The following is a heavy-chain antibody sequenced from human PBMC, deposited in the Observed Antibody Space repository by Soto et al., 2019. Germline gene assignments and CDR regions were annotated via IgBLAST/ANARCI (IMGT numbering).Heavy chain of an antibody. J-gene: IGHJ4*02. CDR2: ISGSGGST. D-gene: IGHD6-13*01. CDR3: AKPGYSRNWYRNFDY. V-gene: IGHV3-23*01. CDR1: GFTFSSYA. Sequence: EVQLLESGGGLVQPGGSLRLSCAASGFTFSSYAMSWVRQAPGKGLEWVSGISGSGGSTDYADSVKGRFTISRDNSKNTLHLQMNSLRAEDTAVYYCAKPGYSRNWYRNFDYWGQGTLVIVSS.